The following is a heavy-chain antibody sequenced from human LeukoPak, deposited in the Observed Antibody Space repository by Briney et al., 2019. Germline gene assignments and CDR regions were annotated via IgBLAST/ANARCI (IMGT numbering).Heavy chain of an antibody. CDR2: IYYSGST. Sequence: PETLSLTCTVSGGSISSYYWSWIRQPAGKGLEWIGYIYYSGSTNYNPSLKSRVTISVDRSKNQFSLKLSSVTAADTAVYYCARRDPDSEGVDVWGQGTTVTVSS. CDR1: GGSISSYY. J-gene: IGHJ6*02. V-gene: IGHV4-59*01. D-gene: IGHD4-11*01. CDR3: ARRDPDSEGVDV.